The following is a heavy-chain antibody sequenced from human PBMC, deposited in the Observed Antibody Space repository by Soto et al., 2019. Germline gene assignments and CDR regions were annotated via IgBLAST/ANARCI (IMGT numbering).Heavy chain of an antibody. J-gene: IGHJ6*02. CDR3: AGGQYDFRSGSYYYAMEV. Sequence: SETLSLTCTVSGGSVSSESHYWSWIRQTPGKGLEWIGYIYYTGSTNYNPSLKGRVTMSVDTSRDQVSLRLRSVTRADTAVYYWAGGQYDFRSGSYYYAMEVWGQGTKVTVSS. V-gene: IGHV4-61*01. CDR1: GGSVSSESHY. CDR2: IYYTGST. D-gene: IGHD3-3*01.